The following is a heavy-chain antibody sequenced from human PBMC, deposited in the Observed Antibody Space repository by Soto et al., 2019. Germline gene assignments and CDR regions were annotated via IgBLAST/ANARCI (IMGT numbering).Heavy chain of an antibody. D-gene: IGHD3-9*01. V-gene: IGHV4-30-4*01. CDR2: IYYSGST. J-gene: IGHJ4*02. CDR1: GGSISSGDYY. CDR3: ARVRYYDILTGYYYFDY. Sequence: QVQLQESGPGLVKPSQTLSLTCTVSGGSISSGDYYWSWIRQPPGKGLEWIGYIYYSGSTYYNPSLTSRVTISVDTSKNQFALKLSSVTAADTAVYYCARVRYYDILTGYYYFDYWGQGTLVTVSS.